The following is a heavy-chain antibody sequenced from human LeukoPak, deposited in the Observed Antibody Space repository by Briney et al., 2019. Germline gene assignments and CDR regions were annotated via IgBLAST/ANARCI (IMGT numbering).Heavy chain of an antibody. CDR2: IRSKANTYAA. CDR3: MARGDSYGLFDY. D-gene: IGHD5-18*01. Sequence: GGSLRLSCAASGFTFSDSAMHWVRQASGTGLEWVARIRSKANTYAASYAASVKGRSTISRDESKNTASLQMNSLKTEDTAVYYCMARGDSYGLFDYWGHGTLVTVSS. V-gene: IGHV3-73*01. J-gene: IGHJ4*01. CDR1: GFTFSDSA.